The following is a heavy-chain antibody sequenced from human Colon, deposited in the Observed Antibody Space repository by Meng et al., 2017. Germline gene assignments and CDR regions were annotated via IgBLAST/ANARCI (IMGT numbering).Heavy chain of an antibody. D-gene: IGHD3-16*01. CDR3: AREIRVARPADAFDI. Sequence: GESLKISCAASGFTFSSYEMNWVRQAPGKGLEWVSCISSSGSTIYYADSVKGRFTISRDYAKNSLYLQMNSLRAEDTAVYYCAREIRVARPADAFDIWGQGTMDTVSS. V-gene: IGHV3-48*03. CDR2: ISSSGSTI. CDR1: GFTFSSYE. J-gene: IGHJ3*02.